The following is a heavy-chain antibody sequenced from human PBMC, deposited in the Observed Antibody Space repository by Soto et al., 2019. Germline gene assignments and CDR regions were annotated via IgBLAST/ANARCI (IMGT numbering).Heavy chain of an antibody. CDR2: IYYSGST. J-gene: IGHJ1*01. Sequence: SETLSLTCTVSGGSISSSSYYWGWIRQPPGKGLEWIGSIYYSGSTYYNPSLKSRVTISVDTSKNQFSLKLSSVTAADTAVYYCATVWFGEPQHWGQGTLVTVSS. CDR3: ATVWFGEPQH. V-gene: IGHV4-39*01. D-gene: IGHD3-10*01. CDR1: GGSISSSSYY.